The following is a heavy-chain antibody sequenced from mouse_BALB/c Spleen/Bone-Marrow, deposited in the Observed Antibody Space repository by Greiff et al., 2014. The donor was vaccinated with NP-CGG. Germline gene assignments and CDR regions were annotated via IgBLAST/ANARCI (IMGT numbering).Heavy chain of an antibody. Sequence: VKLQESGPDLVRPGASVEMSCKASDYAFTSYWMHWVKQRPGQGLEWIGMIDPSNSETRLNQKFKDKATLNVDKSSNTAYMHLSSLTSEDSAVYYCARTFQPRRAMDYWGQGSSVTVSS. D-gene: IGHD6-1*01. CDR3: ARTFQPRRAMDY. V-gene: IGHV1S127*01. CDR2: IDPSNSET. CDR1: DYAFTSYW. J-gene: IGHJ4*01.